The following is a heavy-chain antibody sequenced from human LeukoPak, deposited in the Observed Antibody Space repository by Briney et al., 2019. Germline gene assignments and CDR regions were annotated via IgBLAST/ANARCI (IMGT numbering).Heavy chain of an antibody. CDR1: GYTFTSYG. D-gene: IGHD3-22*01. J-gene: IGHJ4*02. V-gene: IGHV1-18*01. CDR3: ARDTTNYDSSGYPFDY. Sequence: ASVKVSCKASGYTFTSYGISWVRQAPGQGLEWMGWISAYNGNTNYAQKLQGRVTMTTDTSTSTAYMELRSLRSDDTAVYYCARDTTNYDSSGYPFDYWGQGTLGTVSS. CDR2: ISAYNGNT.